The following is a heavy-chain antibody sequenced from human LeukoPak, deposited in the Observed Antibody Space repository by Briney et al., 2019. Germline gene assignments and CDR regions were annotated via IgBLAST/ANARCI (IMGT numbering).Heavy chain of an antibody. CDR3: ARDMGEVVVAATGFDY. V-gene: IGHV1-18*01. CDR1: GGTFSSYA. Sequence: GASVKVSCKASGGTFSSYAISWVRQAPGQGLEWMGWISAYNGNTNYAQKLQGRVTMTTDTSTSTAYMELRSLRSDDTAVYYCARDMGEVVVAATGFDYWGQGTLVTVSS. CDR2: ISAYNGNT. D-gene: IGHD2-15*01. J-gene: IGHJ4*02.